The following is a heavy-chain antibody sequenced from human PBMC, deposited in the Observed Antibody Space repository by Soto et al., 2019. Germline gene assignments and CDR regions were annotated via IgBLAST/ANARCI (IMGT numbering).Heavy chain of an antibody. J-gene: IGHJ5*02. V-gene: IGHV1-69*13. CDR2: IIPIFGTA. Sequence: SVKVSCKASGGTFSSYAISWVRQAPGQGLEWMGGIIPIFGTANYAQKFQGRVTITADESTSTAYMELSSLRSEDTAVYYCARGIAARHFFWFDPWGQGTLVTVS. CDR1: GGTFSSYA. CDR3: ARGIAARHFFWFDP. D-gene: IGHD6-6*01.